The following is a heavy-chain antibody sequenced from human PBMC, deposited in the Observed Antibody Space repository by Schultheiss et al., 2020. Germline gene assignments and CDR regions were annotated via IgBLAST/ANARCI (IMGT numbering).Heavy chain of an antibody. CDR2: IYYSGST. CDR1: GGSINNYY. CDR3: ARYSGYFDY. J-gene: IGHJ4*02. D-gene: IGHD1-26*01. Sequence: SETLSLTCTVSGGSINNYYWSWIRQPPGKRLEWIGYIYYSGSTYYNPSLKSRVTISVDTSKNQFSLKLSSVTAADTAVYYCARYSGYFDYWGQGTLVTVSS. V-gene: IGHV4-59*12.